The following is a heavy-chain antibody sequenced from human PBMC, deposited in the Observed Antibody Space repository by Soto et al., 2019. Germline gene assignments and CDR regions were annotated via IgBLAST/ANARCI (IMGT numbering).Heavy chain of an antibody. CDR1: GGSISSSSYY. Sequence: SETLSLTCTVSGGSISSSSYYWGWIRQPPGKGLEWIGTIYYSGSTFYNPSLRSRVTISVDTSKNQFSLKLSSVTAADTAVYYCASYLLVQALRYGFDPWGQGTLVTVS. V-gene: IGHV4-39*01. CDR2: IYYSGST. D-gene: IGHD3-3*02. CDR3: ASYLLVQALRYGFDP. J-gene: IGHJ5*02.